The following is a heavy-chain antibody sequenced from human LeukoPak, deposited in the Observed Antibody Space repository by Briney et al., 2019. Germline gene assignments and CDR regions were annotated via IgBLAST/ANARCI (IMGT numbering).Heavy chain of an antibody. D-gene: IGHD2-15*01. CDR2: FNPSENST. CDR1: GFIFTRYY. Sequence: VASVKVSCKASGFIFTRYYIHWVRQAPGQGLEWMGTFNPSENSTSHAQKFQGRVTLTRDTSTTTVYMELTSLRSEDTAVYYCATSAFDYWGQGTLVTVPS. CDR3: ATSAFDY. V-gene: IGHV1-46*01. J-gene: IGHJ4*02.